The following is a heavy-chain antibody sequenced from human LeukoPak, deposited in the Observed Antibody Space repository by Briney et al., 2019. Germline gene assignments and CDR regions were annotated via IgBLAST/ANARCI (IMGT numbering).Heavy chain of an antibody. CDR3: AREREGCSSTSCFNWFDP. J-gene: IGHJ5*02. Sequence: VASVKVSCKASGYTFTGYYMHWVRQAPGQGLEWMGWINPNSGGTNYAQKFQGRVTMTRDTSISTAYMELSRLRCDDTAVYYCAREREGCSSTSCFNWFDPWGQGTLVTVSS. D-gene: IGHD2-2*01. CDR1: GYTFTGYY. V-gene: IGHV1-2*02. CDR2: INPNSGGT.